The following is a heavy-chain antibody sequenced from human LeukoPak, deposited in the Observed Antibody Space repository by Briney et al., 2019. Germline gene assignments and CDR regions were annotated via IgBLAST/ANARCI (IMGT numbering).Heavy chain of an antibody. CDR3: ASWSVHIAVAGIN. V-gene: IGHV3-21*01. D-gene: IGHD6-19*01. CDR2: ISSSSSYI. Sequence: PGGSLRLSCAASGFTFSSYSMNWVRQAPGKGLEWVSSISSSSSYIYYADSVKVRFTISRDNAKNSLYLQMNSLRAEDTAVYYCASWSVHIAVAGINWGQGTLVTVSS. J-gene: IGHJ4*02. CDR1: GFTFSSYS.